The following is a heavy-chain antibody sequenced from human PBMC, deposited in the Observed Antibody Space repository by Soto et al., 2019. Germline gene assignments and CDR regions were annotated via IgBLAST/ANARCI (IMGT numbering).Heavy chain of an antibody. CDR3: ANGPHELRFLEWFPWDFDY. Sequence: EVQLLESGGGLVQPGGSLRLSCAASGFTFSSYAMSWVRQAPGKGLEWVSAISGSGGSTYYADSVKCRFTISRHNSKNTLYLQMNSMRDEYTAVYYCANGPHELRFLEWFPWDFDYWGQGTLVTVSS. CDR2: ISGSGGST. CDR1: GFTFSSYA. J-gene: IGHJ4*02. D-gene: IGHD3-3*01. V-gene: IGHV3-23*01.